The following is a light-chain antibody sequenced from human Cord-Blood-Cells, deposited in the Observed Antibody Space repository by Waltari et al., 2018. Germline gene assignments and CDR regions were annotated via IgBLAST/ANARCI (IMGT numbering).Light chain of an antibody. CDR3: QQYNSYSWT. Sequence: DIQMTQFPSTLSASVGDKVTITCRASQSISSWLAWYQQKPGKAPKLLIYDASSLESGVPSRFSGSGSGTEFTLTISGLQPDDFATYYCQQYNSYSWTFGQGTKVEIK. V-gene: IGKV1-5*01. J-gene: IGKJ1*01. CDR1: QSISSW. CDR2: DAS.